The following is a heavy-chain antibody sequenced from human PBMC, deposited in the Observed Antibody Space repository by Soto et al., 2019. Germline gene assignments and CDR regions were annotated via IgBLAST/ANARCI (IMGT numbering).Heavy chain of an antibody. CDR1: CPTFTSYG. D-gene: IGHD3-3*01. Sequence: ASEEVFCTASCPTFTSYGISWVRQAPGQGHEWMGWISAYNGNTNYAQKLQGRVTMNTDTSINTADMELRSLRSDDTAVYYCARCNDFSAPQDYNWVDPWGQGTLVTVSS. CDR2: ISAYNGNT. J-gene: IGHJ5*02. V-gene: IGHV1-18*04. CDR3: ARCNDFSAPQDYNWVDP.